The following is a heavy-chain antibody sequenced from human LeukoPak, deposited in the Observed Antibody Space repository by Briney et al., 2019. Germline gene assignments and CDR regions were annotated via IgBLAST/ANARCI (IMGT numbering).Heavy chain of an antibody. J-gene: IGHJ4*02. D-gene: IGHD6-19*01. CDR1: GYTFTSYY. CDR3: ARESVAGTGDY. CDR2: INPRGGST. Sequence: ASVKVSCKASGYTFTSYYMHWVRQAPGQGLEWMEIINPRGGSTSYAQKFQGRVTMTRDTSTSTVYMELSSLRSEDTAVYYCARESVAGTGDYWGQGTLVTVSS. V-gene: IGHV1-46*01.